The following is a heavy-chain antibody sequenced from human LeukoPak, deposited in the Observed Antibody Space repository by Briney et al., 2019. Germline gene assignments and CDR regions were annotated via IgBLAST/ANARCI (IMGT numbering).Heavy chain of an antibody. V-gene: IGHV4-59*01. CDR3: ASRKLGNDY. Sequence: SETLSLTCTVSGGSISSYYWSWIRQPPGKGLEWIGYIYYSGSTNYNPSLRSRVTISVDMSKNQFSLKLISVTAADTAVYYCASRKLGNDYWGQGTLVTVSS. CDR2: IYYSGST. D-gene: IGHD7-27*01. CDR1: GGSISSYY. J-gene: IGHJ4*01.